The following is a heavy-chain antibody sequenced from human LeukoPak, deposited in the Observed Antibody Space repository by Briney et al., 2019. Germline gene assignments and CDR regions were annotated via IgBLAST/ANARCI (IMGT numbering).Heavy chain of an antibody. J-gene: IGHJ3*02. V-gene: IGHV4-34*01. CDR1: GGSFSGYY. CDR2: INHSGST. D-gene: IGHD6-19*01. CDR3: ARANQSSGWYEFYAFDI. Sequence: ASETLSLTCAVYGGSFSGYYWSWIRQPPGKGLEWVGEINHSGSTKYNPSLKSRVTISVDTSKNQFSLKLSSVTAADTAVYYCARANQSSGWYEFYAFDIWGQGTMVTVSS.